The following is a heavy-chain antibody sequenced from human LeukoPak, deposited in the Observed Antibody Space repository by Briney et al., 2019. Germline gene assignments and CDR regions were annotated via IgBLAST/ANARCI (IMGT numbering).Heavy chain of an antibody. CDR3: ARGDGYNFFDY. J-gene: IGHJ4*02. Sequence: GGSLRLSCAASGFTVSSNYMSWVRQAPGKGLEWVSVIYVDGTTYYADSVKGRFTISRDNSKNTLSLQMNSLRAEDTAVYYCARGDGYNFFDYWGQGTLVTVSS. V-gene: IGHV3-53*01. D-gene: IGHD5-24*01. CDR1: GFTVSSNY. CDR2: IYVDGTT.